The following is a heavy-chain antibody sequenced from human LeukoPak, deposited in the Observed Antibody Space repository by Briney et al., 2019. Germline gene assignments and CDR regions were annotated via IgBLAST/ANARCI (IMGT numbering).Heavy chain of an antibody. J-gene: IGHJ3*02. CDR1: GFTFSIYS. Sequence: PGGSLRLSCAASGFTFSIYSMSWVRQAPGKGLEWVAVISYDGSNKYYADSVKGRFTISRDNSKNTLYLQMNSLRAEDTAVYYCARVLYGDYTTGAFDIWGQGTMVTVSS. CDR2: ISYDGSNK. V-gene: IGHV3-30-3*01. CDR3: ARVLYGDYTTGAFDI. D-gene: IGHD4-17*01.